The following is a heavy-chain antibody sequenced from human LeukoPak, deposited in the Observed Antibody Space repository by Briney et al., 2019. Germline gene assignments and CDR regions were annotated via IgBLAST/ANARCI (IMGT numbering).Heavy chain of an antibody. CDR3: ARDEVSYYYYGMDV. CDR2: ISYDESNN. D-gene: IGHD5/OR15-5a*01. V-gene: IGHV3-30-3*01. J-gene: IGHJ6*02. Sequence: GRSLRLSCAASGFTFSSYPMHWVRQAPGKGLEWVAVISYDESNNYYADSVKGRFTIPRDNSKNTLHLQMNSLRAEDAAVYYCARDEVSYYYYGMDVWGQGTTVTVSS. CDR1: GFTFSSYP.